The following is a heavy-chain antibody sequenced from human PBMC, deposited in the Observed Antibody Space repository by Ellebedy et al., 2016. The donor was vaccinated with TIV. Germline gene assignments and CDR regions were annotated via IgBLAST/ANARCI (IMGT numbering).Heavy chain of an antibody. V-gene: IGHV4-61*01. CDR2: IYYSGRT. J-gene: IGHJ4*02. CDR3: ARDLPDGYNSHFDY. CDR1: GGSVSSALHY. D-gene: IGHD5-24*01. Sequence: SETLSLXXTVSGGSVSSALHYWSWIRQPPGKGLEWIGYIYYSGRTNYNPSLKSRVTISVDTSRNQFSLKLSPVTAADTAAYYCARDLPDGYNSHFDYWGQGTLVTVSS.